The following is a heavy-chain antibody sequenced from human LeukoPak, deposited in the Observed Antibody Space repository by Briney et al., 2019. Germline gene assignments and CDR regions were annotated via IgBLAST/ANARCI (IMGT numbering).Heavy chain of an antibody. CDR1: GFTFSSYA. D-gene: IGHD2-2*02. J-gene: IGHJ4*02. CDR3: AKALQGFGCSSTSCYTVWYYFDY. Sequence: PGGSLRLSCAASGFTFSSYAMSWVRQAPGKGLEWVSAISGSGGSTYYADSVKGRFTISRDNSKNTLYLQMNSLRAEDTAVYYCAKALQGFGCSSTSCYTVWYYFDYWGQGTLVTVSS. V-gene: IGHV3-23*01. CDR2: ISGSGGST.